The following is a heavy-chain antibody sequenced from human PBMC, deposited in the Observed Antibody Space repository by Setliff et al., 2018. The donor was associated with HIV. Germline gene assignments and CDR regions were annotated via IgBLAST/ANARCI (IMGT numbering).Heavy chain of an antibody. CDR3: ASAGAWQRNALDI. D-gene: IGHD5-12*01. V-gene: IGHV1-46*01. J-gene: IGHJ3*02. Sequence: EASVKVSCKPSGYSFTNHYMHWVRQAPGQGLEWMGVINPTGGSTRNTQKFQGRVAMTRDTSTSTVYMELSSLRSKDTAVYYCASAGAWQRNALDIWGQGTMVTVSS. CDR1: GYSFTNHY. CDR2: INPTGGST.